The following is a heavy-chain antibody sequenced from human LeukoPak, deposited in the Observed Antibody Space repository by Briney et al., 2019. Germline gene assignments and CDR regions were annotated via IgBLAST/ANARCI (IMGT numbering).Heavy chain of an antibody. CDR1: GFTFSSYA. D-gene: IGHD4-17*01. J-gene: IGHJ2*01. CDR2: ISGSGGST. V-gene: IGHV3-23*01. Sequence: GGSLRLSCAASGFTFSSYAMSWVRQAPGKGLEWVSAISGSGGSTYYADSVKGRFTISRDNAKNSLYLQMNSLRAEDTALYYCAKVTTVTTLGWYFDLWGRGTLVTVSS. CDR3: AKVTTVTTLGWYFDL.